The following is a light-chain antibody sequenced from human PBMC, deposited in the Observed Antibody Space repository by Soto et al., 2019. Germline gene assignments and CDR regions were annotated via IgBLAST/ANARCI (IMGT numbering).Light chain of an antibody. CDR1: QSVSSGY. J-gene: IGKJ5*01. CDR3: QQYGSSLY. CDR2: GAS. Sequence: EIVLTQSPATLSLSPVDRAPLSCRASQSVSSGYLAWYQQKPGQAPXLLIYGASSRATGIPDRFSGSGSGTDFTLTISRLEPEDFAVYYCQQYGSSLYFGQGTRLEIK. V-gene: IGKV3-20*01.